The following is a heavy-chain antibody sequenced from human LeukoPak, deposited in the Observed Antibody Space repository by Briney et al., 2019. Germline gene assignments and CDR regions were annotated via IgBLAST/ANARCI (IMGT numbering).Heavy chain of an antibody. CDR1: GGSISSYY. CDR3: ARGGTTNYYYYMDV. D-gene: IGHD4-17*01. V-gene: IGHV4-59*01. J-gene: IGHJ6*03. Sequence: SETLSLTCTVSGGSISSYYWSWIRQPPGKGLECMGYIYYSGSTNYNPSLKSRVTISVDTSKNQFSLKLSSVTAADTAVYYCARGGTTNYYYYMDVWGKGTTVTISS. CDR2: IYYSGST.